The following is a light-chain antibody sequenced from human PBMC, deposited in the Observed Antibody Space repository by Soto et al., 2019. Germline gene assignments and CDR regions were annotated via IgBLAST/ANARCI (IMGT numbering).Light chain of an antibody. CDR1: QGISSA. Sequence: AIQLTQSPSSLSASVGDRVTITCLASQGISSALACYQHKPGKAPKLLIYAASSLQSGVPSRFSGSGSVTDFTLTISSLQPEDFATYYCQQANSFPLTFGGGTKVDI. CDR3: QQANSFPLT. V-gene: IGKV1-13*02. J-gene: IGKJ4*01. CDR2: AAS.